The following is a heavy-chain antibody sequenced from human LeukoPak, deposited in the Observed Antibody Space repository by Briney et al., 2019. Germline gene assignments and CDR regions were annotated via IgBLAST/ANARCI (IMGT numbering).Heavy chain of an antibody. J-gene: IGHJ3*02. V-gene: IGHV4-34*01. D-gene: IGHD5-24*01. Sequence: SETLSLTCVVYGGSFSGYYWSWIRQPPGKGLEWIGEINHSGSTNYNPSLKSRVTISVDTSKNQFSLKLSSVTAADTAVYYCARSLEDAFHIWGQGTMVTVSS. CDR2: INHSGST. CDR1: GGSFSGYY. CDR3: ARSLEDAFHI.